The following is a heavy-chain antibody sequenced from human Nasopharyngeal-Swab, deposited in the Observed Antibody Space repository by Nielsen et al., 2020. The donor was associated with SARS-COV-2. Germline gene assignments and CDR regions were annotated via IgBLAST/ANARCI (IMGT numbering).Heavy chain of an antibody. J-gene: IGHJ6*02. V-gene: IGHV3-21*01. CDR3: ARDGRSASYYGMDV. CDR1: GFTLSDYS. Sequence: GESLKISCAASGFTLSDYSMNWVRQAPGEGLEWVSSISSSAAFINYADSVQGRLTISRDNAKNSLYLQMNSLRAEDTAVYYCARDGRSASYYGMDVWGQGTTVTVSS. CDR2: ISSSAAFI.